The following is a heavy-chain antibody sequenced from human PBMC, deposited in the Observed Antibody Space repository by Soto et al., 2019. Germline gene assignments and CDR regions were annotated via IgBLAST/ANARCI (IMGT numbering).Heavy chain of an antibody. CDR1: GGSFSDYY. J-gene: IGHJ4*02. Sequence: SETLSLTCGVYGGSFSDYYWNWIRQSPGKGLEWIGEIDQSGYTKYNPSLKSRVTISVDTSKKQFSLRLSSVTAADTAVYYCAREGDGSGSYYYFDYWGQGTPVTVSS. CDR3: AREGDGSGSYYYFDY. V-gene: IGHV4-34*01. D-gene: IGHD3-10*01. CDR2: IDQSGYT.